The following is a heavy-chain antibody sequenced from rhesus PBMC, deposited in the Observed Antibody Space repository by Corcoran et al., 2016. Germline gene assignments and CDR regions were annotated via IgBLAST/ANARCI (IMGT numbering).Heavy chain of an antibody. J-gene: IGHJ4*01. D-gene: IGHD5-24*01. Sequence: QVTLKESGPALVRPTQTLTLTCTFSGFSLSARGTGVGLHRPAPPNALEWLAHIYWDNDRRHNTTLKSRLTISKDTSKNQVFLTMTNMDPGDTGTYFCARSLVYSGTSNYFDYWGQGVLLTVSS. V-gene: IGHV2-1*01. CDR2: IYWDNDR. CDR1: GFSLSARGTG. CDR3: ARSLVYSGTSNYFDY.